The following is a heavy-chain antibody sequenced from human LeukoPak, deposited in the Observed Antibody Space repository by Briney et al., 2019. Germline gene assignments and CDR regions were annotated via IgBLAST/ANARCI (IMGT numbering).Heavy chain of an antibody. CDR1: GGSVSSGVYF. CDR2: IYYSGST. CDR3: ARGPRTRFDY. Sequence: SETLSLTCTVSGGSVSSGVYFWSWIRQPPGKGLEWIAYIYYSGSTNYNPSLKSRVTISVDTSKNQLSLRLRSVTAADTAVYYCARGPRTRFDYWGQGTLVTVSS. D-gene: IGHD1-14*01. V-gene: IGHV4-61*08. J-gene: IGHJ4*02.